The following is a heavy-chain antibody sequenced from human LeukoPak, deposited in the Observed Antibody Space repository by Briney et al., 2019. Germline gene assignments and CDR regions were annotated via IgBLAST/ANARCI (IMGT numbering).Heavy chain of an antibody. J-gene: IGHJ4*02. CDR3: ARRTYDILTGYLFDY. Sequence: GESQKISCKGSGYIFSNYWIAWVRQMPGKGLEYMGIIYPGDSDARYSPSFQGQVTMSADKSISSAYLQWSSLKASDNAIYYCARRTYDILTGYLFDYWGQGTLVTVSS. V-gene: IGHV5-51*01. CDR1: GYIFSNYW. CDR2: IYPGDSDA. D-gene: IGHD3-9*01.